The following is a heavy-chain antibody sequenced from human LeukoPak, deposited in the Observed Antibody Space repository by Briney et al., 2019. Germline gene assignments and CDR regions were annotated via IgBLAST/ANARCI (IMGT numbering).Heavy chain of an antibody. J-gene: IGHJ5*02. D-gene: IGHD2-2*01. CDR3: ARRGGYCSSTSCFNWFDP. CDR2: INHSGST. Sequence: PSETLSLTCAVSGGSFSDDYWTWIRQPPGKGLEWIGEINHSGSTNYNPSLKSRVTISVDTSKSQFSLKLSSVTAADTAVYYCARRGGYCSSTSCFNWFDPWGQGTLVTVSS. V-gene: IGHV4-34*01. CDR1: GGSFSDDY.